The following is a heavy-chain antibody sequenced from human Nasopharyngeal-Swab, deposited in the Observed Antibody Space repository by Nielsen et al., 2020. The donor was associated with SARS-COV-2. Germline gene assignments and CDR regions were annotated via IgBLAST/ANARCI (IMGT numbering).Heavy chain of an antibody. Sequence: SVKVSCKASGGTFSSYAISWVRQAPGQGLEWMGGIIPIFGTANYAQKFQGRVTITADESTSTAYMELSSLRSEDTAVYYCASSLGPANYYYYGMDVWGQGTTVTISS. V-gene: IGHV1-69*13. D-gene: IGHD2-2*01. CDR2: IIPIFGTA. CDR3: ASSLGPANYYYYGMDV. CDR1: GGTFSSYA. J-gene: IGHJ6*02.